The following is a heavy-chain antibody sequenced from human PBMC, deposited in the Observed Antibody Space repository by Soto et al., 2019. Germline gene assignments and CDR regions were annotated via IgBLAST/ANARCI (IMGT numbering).Heavy chain of an antibody. CDR1: GFTFSSYD. CDR3: AGVLLSGGSWEGYDY. CDR2: IGTAGDT. D-gene: IGHD2-15*01. J-gene: IGHJ4*02. V-gene: IGHV3-13*01. Sequence: PGGSLRLSCAASGFTFSSYDMHWVRQATGKGLEWVSAIGTAGDTYYPGSVKGRFTISRENAKNSLYLQMNSLRAGDTAVYYCAGVLLSGGSWEGYDYWGQGTLVTVSS.